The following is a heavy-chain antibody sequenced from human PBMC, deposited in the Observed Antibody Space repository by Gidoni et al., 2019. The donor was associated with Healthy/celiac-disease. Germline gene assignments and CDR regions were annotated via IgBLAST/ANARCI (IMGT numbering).Heavy chain of an antibody. CDR2: INSDGSST. Sequence: EVQLVASGGGLVQPGGSLRLSCAASGFTFSSHWMHWVRQVPGKGLVGVSRINSDGSSTSYADAVKGRFTISRDNAKNTLYMQSNRLRGEYTAVYYCARRYDCGGDCPFDYWGQGTLVTVSS. CDR3: ARRYDCGGDCPFDY. CDR1: GFTFSSHW. D-gene: IGHD2-21*02. V-gene: IGHV3-74*01. J-gene: IGHJ4*02.